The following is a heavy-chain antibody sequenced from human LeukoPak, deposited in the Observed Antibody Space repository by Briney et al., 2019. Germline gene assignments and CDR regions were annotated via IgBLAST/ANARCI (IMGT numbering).Heavy chain of an antibody. J-gene: IGHJ5*02. CDR3: AREDSGTSGYVFDP. D-gene: IGHD3-22*01. CDR1: GGSLSSYY. Sequence: SETLSLTCTVSGGSLSSYYWSWIRQPPGKGLEWIGYIYYSGSTNYNPSLKSRVTISVDTSKNQFSLELSSVTAADTAVYYCAREDSGTSGYVFDPWGQGTLVTVSS. CDR2: IYYSGST. V-gene: IGHV4-59*01.